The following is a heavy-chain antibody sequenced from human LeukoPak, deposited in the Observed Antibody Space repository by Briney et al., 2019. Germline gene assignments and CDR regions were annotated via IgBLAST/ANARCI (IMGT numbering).Heavy chain of an antibody. V-gene: IGHV4-59*08. CDR1: GGSISSYY. CDR3: ARQTGTTRYGMDV. CDR2: IYYSGST. Sequence: SETLSLTCTVSGGSISSYYWSWIRQPPGKGLGWIGYIYYSGSTNYNPSLKGRVTISVDTSKNRFSLKLSSVTAADTAVYYCARQTGTTRYGMDVWGQGTTVTVSS. D-gene: IGHD1-7*01. J-gene: IGHJ6*02.